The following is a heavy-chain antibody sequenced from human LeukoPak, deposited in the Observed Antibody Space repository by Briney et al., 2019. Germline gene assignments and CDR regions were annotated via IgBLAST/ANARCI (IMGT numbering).Heavy chain of an antibody. Sequence: GASVKVSCKASGYTFTVYYIHWVRQAPGQGLEWMGWINPNSGGTNYAQKFQGRVTMTRDTSISTAYMELSRLRSDDTAVYYCARGGRRLWACFEYWGQGTLVTVSS. J-gene: IGHJ4*02. CDR1: GYTFTVYY. CDR2: INPNSGGT. V-gene: IGHV1-2*02. CDR3: ARGGRRLWACFEY. D-gene: IGHD5-18*01.